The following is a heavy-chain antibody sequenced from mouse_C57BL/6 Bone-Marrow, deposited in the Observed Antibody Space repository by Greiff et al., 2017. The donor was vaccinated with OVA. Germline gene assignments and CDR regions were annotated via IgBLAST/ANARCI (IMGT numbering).Heavy chain of an antibody. CDR2: IDPEDGDT. CDR1: GFNIKDYY. V-gene: IGHV14-1*01. D-gene: IGHD1-1*01. CDR3: TTGGSPYAMDD. Sequence: VQLQQSGAELVRPGASVKLSCTASGFNIKDYYMHWVKQRPEQGLEWIGRIDPEDGDTEYAPTFPGKATMTADTSSNTAYLQRSSQTAEDTAVNYCTTGGSPYAMDDWGQGTTVTVSS. J-gene: IGHJ4*01.